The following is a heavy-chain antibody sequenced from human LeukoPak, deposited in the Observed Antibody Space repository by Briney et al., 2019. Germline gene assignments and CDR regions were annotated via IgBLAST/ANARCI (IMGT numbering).Heavy chain of an antibody. J-gene: IGHJ4*02. Sequence: SETLSLTCAVYGGSFSGYYWSWICQPPGKGLEWIGEINHSGSTNYNPSLKSRVTISVDTSKNQFSLKLSSVTAEDTAVYYCARDRHKYNYDGSGYPPYWGQGTLVTVSS. V-gene: IGHV4-34*01. D-gene: IGHD3-22*01. CDR3: ARDRHKYNYDGSGYPPY. CDR1: GGSFSGYY. CDR2: INHSGST.